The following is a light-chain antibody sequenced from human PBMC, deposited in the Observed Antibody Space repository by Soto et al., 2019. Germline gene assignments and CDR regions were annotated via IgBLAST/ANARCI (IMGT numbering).Light chain of an antibody. Sequence: EIVLTQSPGTLSLSPGERATLSCRASQSVSSSYLAWYQQKPGQAPRLLIYGASSRATGIPDRFSGSGSGTDFTLSISRLEPEDFAVYYCQQYGSSPLTFGGGTKVGIK. V-gene: IGKV3-20*01. CDR3: QQYGSSPLT. CDR1: QSVSSSY. J-gene: IGKJ4*01. CDR2: GAS.